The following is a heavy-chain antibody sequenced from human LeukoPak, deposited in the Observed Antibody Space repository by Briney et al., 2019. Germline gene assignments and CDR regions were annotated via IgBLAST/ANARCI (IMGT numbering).Heavy chain of an antibody. CDR2: INHSGST. CDR3: ARETTRSHWFDP. D-gene: IGHD1-7*01. Sequence: SETLSLTCAVYGGSFSGYYWSWIRQPPGKGLEWIGEINHSGSTNYNPSLKSRVTISVDTSKNQFSLKLSSVTAADTAVYYCARETTRSHWFDPWAREPWSPSPQ. CDR1: GGSFSGYY. J-gene: IGHJ5*02. V-gene: IGHV4-34*01.